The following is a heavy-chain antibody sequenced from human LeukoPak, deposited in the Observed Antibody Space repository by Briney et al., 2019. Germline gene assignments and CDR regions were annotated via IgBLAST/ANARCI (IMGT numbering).Heavy chain of an antibody. V-gene: IGHV3-30*03. J-gene: IGHJ4*02. CDR3: ARLSHYNPWD. Sequence: GGSLRLSCAASGFTFTSYGMHWVRQAPGKGLEWVAVISYDGSNKNHADSVKGRFTISRDSSKNTLHLQMNSLRAEDTAVYYCARLSHYNPWDWGQGTLVTVSS. CDR1: GFTFTSYG. D-gene: IGHD5-24*01. CDR2: ISYDGSNK.